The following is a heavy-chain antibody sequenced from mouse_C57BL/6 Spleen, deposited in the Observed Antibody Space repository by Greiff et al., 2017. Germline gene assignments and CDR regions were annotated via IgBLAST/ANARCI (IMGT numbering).Heavy chain of an antibody. J-gene: IGHJ4*01. CDR1: GYTFTSYW. D-gene: IGHD2-3*01. CDR2: LAPNSGGT. CDR3: ARSDGYYPYYYAMDD. V-gene: IGHV1-72*01. Sequence: QVQLQQPGAELVKPGASVTLSCKASGYTFTSYWMPWVTQRPGRGLAWIGRLAPNSGGTKYNEKFKSKATLTVDKPSSTAYMQLSSLTSEDSAVYYCARSDGYYPYYYAMDDWGQGTSVTVSS.